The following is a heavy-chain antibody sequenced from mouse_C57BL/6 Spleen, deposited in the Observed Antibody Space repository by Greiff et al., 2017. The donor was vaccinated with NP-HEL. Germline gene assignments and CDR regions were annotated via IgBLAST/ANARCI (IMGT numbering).Heavy chain of an antibody. CDR3: ARGPDYYGSSYEAMDL. CDR1: GFTFSDYG. J-gene: IGHJ4*01. CDR2: ISSGSSTI. V-gene: IGHV5-17*01. Sequence: EVQVVESGGGLVKPGGSLKLSCAASGFTFSDYGMHWVRQAPEKGLEWVAYISSGSSTIYYADPVQGRFTISRDNAKNTLFLQMTSLRSEDTAMYYCARGPDYYGSSYEAMDLLGSRNLSHRLL. D-gene: IGHD1-1*01.